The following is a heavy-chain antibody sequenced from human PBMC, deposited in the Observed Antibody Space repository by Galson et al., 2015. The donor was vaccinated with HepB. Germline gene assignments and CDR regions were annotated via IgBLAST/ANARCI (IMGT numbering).Heavy chain of an antibody. CDR3: ARGEDNRPWGDY. V-gene: IGHV3-33*01. CDR1: GFTFSSYG. J-gene: IGHJ4*02. CDR2: IWYDRSHK. D-gene: IGHD2-15*01. Sequence: SLRLSCAASGFTFSSYGMHWVRQAPGKGLEWVAVIWYDRSHKYYADSVKGRFTISRDNSENTAYLQMNSLRVEDTAVYYCARGEDNRPWGDYWGQGILVTVSS.